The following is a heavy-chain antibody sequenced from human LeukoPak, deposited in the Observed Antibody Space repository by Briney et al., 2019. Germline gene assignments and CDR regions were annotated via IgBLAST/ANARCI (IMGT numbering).Heavy chain of an antibody. CDR2: ISGSGGST. CDR1: GFTFDDYA. J-gene: IGHJ4*02. V-gene: IGHV3-23*01. CDR3: AKQDIVVVVAALDY. Sequence: GGSLRLSCAASGFTFDDYAMHWVRQAPGKGLEWVSAISGSGGSTYYADSVKGRFTISGDNSKNTLYLQMNSLRAEDTAVYYCAKQDIVVVVAALDYWGQGTLVTVSS. D-gene: IGHD2-15*01.